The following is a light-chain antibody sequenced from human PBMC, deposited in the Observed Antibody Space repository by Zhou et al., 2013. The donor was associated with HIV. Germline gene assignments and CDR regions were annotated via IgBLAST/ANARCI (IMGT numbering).Light chain of an antibody. CDR1: QSVSSSY. CDR3: QQYDNSPLFT. V-gene: IGKV3-20*01. Sequence: EIVLTQSPGTLSLSPGERATLFCRASQSVSSSYIAWYQQKPGQAPRLLIHGAFSRATGIPDRFSGSGSGTDFTLTISRLEPEDLAVYYCQQYDNSPLFTFGPWDHSGYQT. CDR2: GAF. J-gene: IGKJ3*01.